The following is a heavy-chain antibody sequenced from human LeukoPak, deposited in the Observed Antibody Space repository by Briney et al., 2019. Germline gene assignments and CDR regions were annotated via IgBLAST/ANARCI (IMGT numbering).Heavy chain of an antibody. CDR2: IKQDGSEK. J-gene: IGHJ4*02. Sequence: GGSLRLSCAASGFTFRRYWMSWARQASGKGLEWVANIKQDGSEKYYVDSVKGRFTISRDNAKNSLYLQMNSLRAEDTAVYYCVGLGENYWGQGTLVAVSS. CDR3: VGLGENY. V-gene: IGHV3-7*02. CDR1: GFTFRRYW. D-gene: IGHD3-10*01.